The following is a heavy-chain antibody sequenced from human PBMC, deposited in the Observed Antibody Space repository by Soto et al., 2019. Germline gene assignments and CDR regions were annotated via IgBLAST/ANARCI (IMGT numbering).Heavy chain of an antibody. CDR2: ISAGGDST. CDR1: GFTFSNYY. CDR3: ARDHSEQYSDF. Sequence: ASVKVSCKASGFTFSNYYMHWVRQAPEQGLEWMGIISAGGDSTTYAQRFQGRLTMTRDTSTSTVYMDLSSLTSEDTAVYYCARDHSEQYSDFWGQGTLVTVS. V-gene: IGHV1-46*01. J-gene: IGHJ4*02. D-gene: IGHD6-13*01.